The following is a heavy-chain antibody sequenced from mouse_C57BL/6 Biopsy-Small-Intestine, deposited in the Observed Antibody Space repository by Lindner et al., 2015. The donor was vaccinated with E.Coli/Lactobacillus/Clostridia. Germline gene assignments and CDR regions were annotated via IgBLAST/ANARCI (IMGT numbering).Heavy chain of an antibody. J-gene: IGHJ4*01. CDR2: IDPEDGET. V-gene: IGHV14-2*01. CDR1: GFNIKDYY. D-gene: IGHD2-5*01. CDR3: AYSKGYAMDY. Sequence: VQLAGGLGRELVKPGASVKLSCTASGFNIKDYYMHWVKQRTEQGLEWIGRIDPEDGETKYAPKFQGKATITADTSSNTAYLQLSSLTSEDTAVYYCAYSKGYAMDYWGQGTSVTVSS.